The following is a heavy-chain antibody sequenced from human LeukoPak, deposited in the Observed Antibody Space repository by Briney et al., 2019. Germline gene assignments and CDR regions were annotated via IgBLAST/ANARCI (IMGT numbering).Heavy chain of an antibody. D-gene: IGHD3-10*01. J-gene: IGHJ6*02. CDR3: ARLSPLLWFGEHRYGMDV. Sequence: SETLSLTCTVSGGSISSYYWSWIRQPPGKGLEWIGYIYYGGSTNYNPSLKSRVTISVDKSKNQFSLKLSSVTAADTAVYYCARLSPLLWFGEHRYGMDVWGQGTTVTVSS. CDR1: GGSISSYY. V-gene: IGHV4-59*01. CDR2: IYYGGST.